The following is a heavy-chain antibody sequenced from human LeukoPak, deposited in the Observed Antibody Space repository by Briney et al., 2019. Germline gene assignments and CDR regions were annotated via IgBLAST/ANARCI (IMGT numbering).Heavy chain of an antibody. D-gene: IGHD5-18*01. CDR1: GGTLSSYA. V-gene: IGHV1-69*05. J-gene: IGHJ4*02. CDR2: IIPIFGTA. CDR3: ARGSIVDTAMVSYFDY. Sequence: SVKVSCKASGGTLSSYAISWVRQAPGQGLEWMGGIIPIFGTANYAQKSQGRVTITTDESTSTAYMELSSLRSEDTAVYYCARGSIVDTAMVSYFDYWGQGTLVTVSS.